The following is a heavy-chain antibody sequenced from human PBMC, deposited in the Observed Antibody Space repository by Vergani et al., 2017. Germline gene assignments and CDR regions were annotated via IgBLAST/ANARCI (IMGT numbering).Heavy chain of an antibody. CDR1: GYTFTSYG. D-gene: IGHD3-9*01. V-gene: IGHV1-18*01. CDR3: ARRHYDILTGYYSSYYYYGMDV. Sequence: QVQLVQSGAEVKKPGASVKVSCKASGYTFTSYGISWVRQAPGQGLEWMGWISAYNGNTNYAQKLQGRVTMTTDTSTSTAYMELSSLRSEDTAVYYCARRHYDILTGYYSSYYYYGMDVWGQGTTVTVSS. J-gene: IGHJ6*02. CDR2: ISAYNGNT.